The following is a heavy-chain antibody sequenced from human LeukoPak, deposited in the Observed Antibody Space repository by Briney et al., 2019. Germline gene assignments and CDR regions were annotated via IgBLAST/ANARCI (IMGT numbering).Heavy chain of an antibody. CDR2: IYYNGNT. Sequence: SETLSLTCNVSGGSISPYYWSWIRQPPGRGLEWVGCIYYNGNTYYNPSLKSRVTASVDTSKNQFSLKLSPVTAADTAVYYCARGGYDDLTAGWLGPLDFWGQGSLVTVSS. J-gene: IGHJ4*02. V-gene: IGHV4-59*01. CDR1: GGSISPYY. D-gene: IGHD3-9*01. CDR3: ARGGYDDLTAGWLGPLDF.